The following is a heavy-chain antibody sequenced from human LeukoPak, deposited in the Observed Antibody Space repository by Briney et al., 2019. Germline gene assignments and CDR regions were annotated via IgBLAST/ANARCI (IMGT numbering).Heavy chain of an antibody. CDR2: IKSKTDGGTT. D-gene: IGHD3-22*01. V-gene: IGHV3-15*01. Sequence: GGSLRLSCAASGFTFSNAWMSWVRQAPGKGLEWVGRIKSKTDGGTTDYAAPVKGRFTISRDDSKNTLYLQMNSLKTEDTAVYYCTTGWIITLDNYFDYWGQGTLVTVSS. CDR3: TTGWIITLDNYFDY. CDR1: GFTFSNAW. J-gene: IGHJ4*02.